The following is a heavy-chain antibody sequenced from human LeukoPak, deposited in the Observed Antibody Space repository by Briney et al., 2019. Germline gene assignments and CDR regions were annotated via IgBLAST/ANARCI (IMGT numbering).Heavy chain of an antibody. CDR3: ARDLIGDSTYYFDY. CDR2: IKQDGSEK. V-gene: IGHV3-7*03. CDR1: GFTFSSYW. J-gene: IGHJ4*02. D-gene: IGHD4-17*01. Sequence: GGSLRLSCAASGFTFSSYWMSWVRLAPGKGLEWVANIKQDGSEKYYVDSVKGRFTISRDNAKNSLYLQMNSLRAEDTAVYYCARDLIGDSTYYFDYWGQGTLVTVSS.